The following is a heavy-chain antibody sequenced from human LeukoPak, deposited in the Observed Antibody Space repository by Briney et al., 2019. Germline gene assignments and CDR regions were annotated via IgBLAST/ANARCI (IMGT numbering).Heavy chain of an antibody. CDR3: ARGRDPQRITMVRGVIPKSNMCFDV. D-gene: IGHD3-10*01. J-gene: IGHJ6*04. Sequence: PSQTLSLTCTVSGGSISSGDYYWSWIRQPPGKGLEWIGYIYYSGSTYYNPSLKSRVTISVDTSKNQFSLKLSSVTAADTAVYYCARGRDPQRITMVRGVIPKSNMCFDVWGKGTTVTVSS. CDR2: IYYSGST. CDR1: GGSISSGDYY. V-gene: IGHV4-30-4*01.